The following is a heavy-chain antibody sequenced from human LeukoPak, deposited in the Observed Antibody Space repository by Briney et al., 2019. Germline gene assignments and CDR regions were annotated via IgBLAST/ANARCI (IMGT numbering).Heavy chain of an antibody. J-gene: IGHJ5*02. CDR3: AKAQNDNWFDP. CDR1: GFTFDDYA. D-gene: IGHD1-1*01. V-gene: IGHV3-9*01. Sequence: GRSLRLSCAASGFTFDDYAMHWIRQAPGKSLEWVSGISWNSGSIGYADSVKGRFTISRDSAKNSLYLQMNSLRAEDTALYYCAKAQNDNWFDPWGQGTLVTVSS. CDR2: ISWNSGSI.